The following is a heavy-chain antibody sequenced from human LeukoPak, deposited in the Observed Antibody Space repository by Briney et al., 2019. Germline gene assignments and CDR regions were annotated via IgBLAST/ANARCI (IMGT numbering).Heavy chain of an antibody. CDR1: GYTFTSYD. J-gene: IGHJ4*02. CDR2: INPNSGGT. D-gene: IGHD3-9*01. V-gene: IGHV1-2*02. Sequence: ASVKVSCKASGYTFTSYDINWVRQATGQGLEWMGWINPNSGGTNYAQKFQGRVTMTRDTSISTAYMELSRLRSDDTAVYYCARDREMSILDYWGQGTLVTVSS. CDR3: ARDREMSILDY.